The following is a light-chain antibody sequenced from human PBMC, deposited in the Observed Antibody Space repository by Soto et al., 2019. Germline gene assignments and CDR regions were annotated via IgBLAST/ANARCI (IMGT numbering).Light chain of an antibody. CDR3: QKYNSAPLT. CDR1: QSINSN. J-gene: IGKJ4*01. V-gene: IGKV3-15*01. Sequence: VLTPSPGTLSVSPVEIAILSCRASQSINSNLAWYQPKPGQAPRLFIFRASSRATGLPARFSASGSGTDFTLTISSLQPEDVATYYCQKYNSAPLTVGGGTKVDIK. CDR2: RAS.